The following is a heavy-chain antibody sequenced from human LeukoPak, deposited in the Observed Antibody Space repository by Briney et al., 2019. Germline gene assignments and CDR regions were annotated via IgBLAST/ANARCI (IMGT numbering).Heavy chain of an antibody. Sequence: GESLKISCKGSGYSFTSYWIGWVRQMPGKGLEWMGIIYPGDSDTRYSPSFQGQVTISADKSISTAYLQWSSLKASDTAMYYCARQSDGSGSYPWAFDIWGQGTMVTVSS. V-gene: IGHV5-51*01. D-gene: IGHD3-10*01. CDR1: GYSFTSYW. CDR3: ARQSDGSGSYPWAFDI. J-gene: IGHJ3*02. CDR2: IYPGDSDT.